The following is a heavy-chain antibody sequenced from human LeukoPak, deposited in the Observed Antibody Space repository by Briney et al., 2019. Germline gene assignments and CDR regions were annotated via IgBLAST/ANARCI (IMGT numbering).Heavy chain of an antibody. D-gene: IGHD4-11*01. CDR2: TKQDGSET. Sequence: GGSLRLSCAASGFIFNNYWMTWVRRAPGKGLEWVATTKQDGSETYYVDSVKGRFTISRDNAKNSLCLQVNSLRAEDTAIYYCARGIYSNGNMNDYWGQGTLVTVSS. J-gene: IGHJ4*02. V-gene: IGHV3-7*03. CDR1: GFIFNNYW. CDR3: ARGIYSNGNMNDY.